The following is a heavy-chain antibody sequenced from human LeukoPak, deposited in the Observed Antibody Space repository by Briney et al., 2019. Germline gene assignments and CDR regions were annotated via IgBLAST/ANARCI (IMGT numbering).Heavy chain of an antibody. CDR3: ARAPTPYYYDSPAFDI. Sequence: PGGSLRLSCAASGFTFSSYAMSWVRQAPGKGLEWVSAISGSGGSTYYADSVKGRFTISRDNSKNTLYLQMNSLRAEDTAVYYCARAPTPYYYDSPAFDIWGQGTMVTVSS. CDR1: GFTFSSYA. CDR2: ISGSGGST. V-gene: IGHV3-23*01. D-gene: IGHD3-22*01. J-gene: IGHJ3*02.